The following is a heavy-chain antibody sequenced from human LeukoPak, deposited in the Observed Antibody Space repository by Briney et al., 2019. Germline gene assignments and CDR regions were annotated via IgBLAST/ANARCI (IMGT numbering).Heavy chain of an antibody. Sequence: GGSLRLSHAASGFPFSNAWMTWARQAPGKGLEWFGRITSKTNRGTTDYAAPVKGRFTVSRDDSKNMLYLQMNSLGTEDTAVYYCTTDPHHPSLTPVDVWGQGTTVTVSS. CDR1: GFPFSNAW. CDR3: TTDPHHPSLTPVDV. CDR2: ITSKTNRGTT. J-gene: IGHJ6*02. D-gene: IGHD1-14*01. V-gene: IGHV3-15*01.